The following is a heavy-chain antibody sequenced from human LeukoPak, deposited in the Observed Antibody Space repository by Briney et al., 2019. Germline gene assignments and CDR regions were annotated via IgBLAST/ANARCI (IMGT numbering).Heavy chain of an antibody. J-gene: IGHJ3*02. Sequence: TGGSLRLSCAASGFSFSDYYMGWIRQAPGKGLEWLSYISGSGTIIFYADSVKGRFTISRGNAKNSLDLQMNSLRAEDTAVYYCGRDFGLIGTKRSFDIWGQGTMVTVSS. V-gene: IGHV3-11*01. CDR1: GFSFSDYY. CDR2: ISGSGTII. D-gene: IGHD1-7*01. CDR3: GRDFGLIGTKRSFDI.